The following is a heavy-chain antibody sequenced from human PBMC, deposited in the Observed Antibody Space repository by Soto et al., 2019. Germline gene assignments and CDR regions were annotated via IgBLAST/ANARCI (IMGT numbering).Heavy chain of an antibody. Sequence: QVQLVQSGAEVKKPGASVKVSCKASGYTFTSYAMHWVRQAPGQRLEWMGWINAGNGNTKYSQKFQGRVTITSDTSASTAYMELSSLRSEDTAVYCCARDKSGAWKQLWFCDDYFDFWGQGTLVTVSS. CDR1: GYTFTSYA. CDR3: ARDKSGAWKQLWFCDDYFDF. CDR2: INAGNGNT. D-gene: IGHD5-18*01. J-gene: IGHJ4*02. V-gene: IGHV1-3*01.